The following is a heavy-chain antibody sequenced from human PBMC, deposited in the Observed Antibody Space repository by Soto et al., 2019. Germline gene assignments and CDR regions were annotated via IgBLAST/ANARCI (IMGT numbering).Heavy chain of an antibody. J-gene: IGHJ6*02. CDR2: ISAYNGNT. V-gene: IGHV1-18*04. CDR1: GYTFTSYG. Sequence: ASVKVSCKASGYTFTSYGISWVLQAPGQGLEWMGWISAYNGNTNYAQKLQGRVTMTTDTSTSTAYMELRSLRSDDTAVYYCARDRRIAVAGTSRNYYYYYGMDVWGQGTTVTVSS. CDR3: ARDRRIAVAGTSRNYYYYYGMDV. D-gene: IGHD6-19*01.